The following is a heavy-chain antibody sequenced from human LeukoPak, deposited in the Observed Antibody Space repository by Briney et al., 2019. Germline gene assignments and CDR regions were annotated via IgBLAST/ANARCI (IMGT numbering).Heavy chain of an antibody. CDR1: GFTFSSYW. V-gene: IGHV3-74*01. Sequence: PGGSLRLSCAASGFTFSSYWMHWVRQAPGKGLVWVSRINTDGSSTSYADSVKGRFTISRDNAKNTLYLQMNSLRAEDTAVYYCARDSSGYDSDDYGATNWFDPWGQGTLVTVSS. J-gene: IGHJ5*02. D-gene: IGHD5-12*01. CDR3: ARDSSGYDSDDYGATNWFDP. CDR2: INTDGSST.